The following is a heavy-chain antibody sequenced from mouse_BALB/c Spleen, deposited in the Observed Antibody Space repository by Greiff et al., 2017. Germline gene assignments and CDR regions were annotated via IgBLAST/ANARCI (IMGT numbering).Heavy chain of an antibody. CDR1: GYTFTSYV. V-gene: IGHV1-14*01. Sequence: EVQLQQSGPELVKPGASVKMSCKASGYTFTSYVMHWVKQKPGQGLEWIGYINPYNDGTKYNEKFKGKATLTSDKSSSTAYMELSSLTSEDSAVYYCARDYDYDGVWFAYWGQGTLGTVSA. CDR3: ARDYDYDGVWFAY. D-gene: IGHD2-4*01. CDR2: INPYNDGT. J-gene: IGHJ3*01.